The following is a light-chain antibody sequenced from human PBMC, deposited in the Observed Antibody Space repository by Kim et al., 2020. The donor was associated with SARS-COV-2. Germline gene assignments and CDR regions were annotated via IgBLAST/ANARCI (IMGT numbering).Light chain of an antibody. V-gene: IGLV3-1*01. J-gene: IGLJ2*01. CDR3: QTWHSNSVT. CDR2: EDK. Sequence: SYELTQPPSVSVSPGQTATITCSGDNLGDKFVSWYQQKPGQSPVLLIFEDKKRPSGIPERVSGSRSRHSATLTISGTQATDEADYYCQTWHSNSVTFGGG. CDR1: NLGDKF.